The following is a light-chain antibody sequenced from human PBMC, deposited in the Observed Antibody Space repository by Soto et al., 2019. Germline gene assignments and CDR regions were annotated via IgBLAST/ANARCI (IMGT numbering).Light chain of an antibody. CDR2: GNT. CDR1: SSNIGAGYD. J-gene: IGLJ3*02. V-gene: IGLV1-40*01. Sequence: QSVLTQPPSVSGAPGQRVIISCTGSSSNIGAGYDVHWYQQLPGTAPKVLIYGNTNRPSGVPDRFSASKSGTSASLAITGLQAEDEAEYFCQSYDNSLSGSRVFGGGTKLTVL. CDR3: QSYDNSLSGSRV.